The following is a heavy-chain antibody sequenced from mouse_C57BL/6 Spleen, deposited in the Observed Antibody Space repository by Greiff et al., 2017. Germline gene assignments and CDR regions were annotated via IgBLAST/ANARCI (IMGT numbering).Heavy chain of an antibody. CDR3: AITTVVATDYAMDY. D-gene: IGHD1-1*01. CDR1: GYSFTGYY. CDR2: IYPYNGVS. Sequence: VQLQQSGPELVQPGASVKISCKASGYSFTGYYMPWVKQSHGNILDWIGYIYPYNGVSSYNQKFKGKATLTVDKSSSTAYMELSSLTSEASSVYYCAITTVVATDYAMDYWGQGTSVTVSA. J-gene: IGHJ4*01. V-gene: IGHV1-31*01.